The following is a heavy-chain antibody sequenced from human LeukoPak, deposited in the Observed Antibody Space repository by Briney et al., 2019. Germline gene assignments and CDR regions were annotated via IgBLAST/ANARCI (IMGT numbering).Heavy chain of an antibody. CDR3: ARGYGGSVFDY. V-gene: IGHV3-7*01. Sequence: PGGSLRLSCAASGFTFSDFWMSWVRQAPGKGLEWVANMKQDGGEKYYLDSVKGRFTISRDNAKNSLYLQMNSLRAEDTAVYYCARGYGGSVFDYWGQGTLVTVSS. CDR2: MKQDGGEK. D-gene: IGHD4-23*01. CDR1: GFTFSDFW. J-gene: IGHJ4*02.